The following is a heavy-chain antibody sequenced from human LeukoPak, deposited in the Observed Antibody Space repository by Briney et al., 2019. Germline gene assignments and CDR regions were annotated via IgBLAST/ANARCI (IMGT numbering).Heavy chain of an antibody. Sequence: PVKVSCKASGGTFSSYAISWVRQAPGQGLEWMGGIIPIFGTANYAQKFQGRVTITADESTSTAYMELSSLRSEDTAVYYCARDHCSSGCAKGGFDYWGQGTLVTVSS. CDR2: IIPIFGTA. CDR1: GGTFSSYA. J-gene: IGHJ4*02. D-gene: IGHD2-15*01. V-gene: IGHV1-69*13. CDR3: ARDHCSSGCAKGGFDY.